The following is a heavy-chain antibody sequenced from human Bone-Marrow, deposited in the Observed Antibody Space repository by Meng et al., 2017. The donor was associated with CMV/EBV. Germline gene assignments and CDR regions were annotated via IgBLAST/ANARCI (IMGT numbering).Heavy chain of an antibody. CDR2: ISYDGSNK. CDR1: GFTFSSYA. D-gene: IGHD6-6*01. J-gene: IGHJ5*02. CDR3: ARGYSSSPGWFDP. Sequence: GESLKISCAASGFTFSSYAMHWVRQAPGKGLEWVAVISYDGSNKYYADSVKGRFTISRDNSKNTLYLQMNSLRAEDTAVYYCARGYSSSPGWFDPWGQGTLVPVSS. V-gene: IGHV3-30-3*01.